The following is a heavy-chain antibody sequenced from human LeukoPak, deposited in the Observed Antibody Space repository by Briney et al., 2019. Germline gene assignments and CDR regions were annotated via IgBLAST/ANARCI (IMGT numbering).Heavy chain of an antibody. CDR1: GYSFSIYA. CDR2: INTNTGKP. D-gene: IGHD1-20*01. CDR3: ARDLSPNNWNDVGLDY. V-gene: IGHV7-4-1*01. Sequence: ASVTVSCTASGYSFSIYAINWVRQAPGQGLEWMGWINTNTGKPMYAHDFTGRFVFSLDTSVSTTYLQIRSLKAEDTALYYCARDLSPNNWNDVGLDYWGQGTLVTVSS. J-gene: IGHJ4*02.